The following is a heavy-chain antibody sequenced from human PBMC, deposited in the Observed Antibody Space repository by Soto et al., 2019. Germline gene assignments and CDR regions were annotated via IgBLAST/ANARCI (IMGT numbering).Heavy chain of an antibody. J-gene: IGHJ5*02. CDR2: INAGNGNT. V-gene: IGHV1-3*01. CDR1: GYIFNSHA. D-gene: IGHD3-10*02. Sequence: QGHLVQSGAEVKKPGASVKVSCKASGYIFNSHAMHWVGQAPGQRLEWMGWINAGNGNTYYSQNFKDRVTFTRDTSATTVFMELTSLTSEDTAVYYCARDQSGIGYYVDWFDPWGQGTLVTVSS. CDR3: ARDQSGIGYYVDWFDP.